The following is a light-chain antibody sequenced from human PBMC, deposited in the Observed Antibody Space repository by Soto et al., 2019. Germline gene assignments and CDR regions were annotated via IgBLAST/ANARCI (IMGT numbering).Light chain of an antibody. CDR3: SSYTGRSALYV. CDR2: EVS. V-gene: IGLV2-14*01. Sequence: QSALTQPASVTGSPGQSITISCTGTGSDIGGSKYVSWYQQHPGKAPKLLIYEVSNRPSGVSNRFSGSKSANTASLTISGLQAEDEADYHCSSYTGRSALYVFGTGTKLTVL. J-gene: IGLJ1*01. CDR1: GSDIGGSKY.